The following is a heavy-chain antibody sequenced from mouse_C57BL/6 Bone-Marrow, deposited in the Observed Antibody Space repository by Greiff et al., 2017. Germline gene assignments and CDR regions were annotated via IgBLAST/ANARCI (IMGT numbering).Heavy chain of an antibody. D-gene: IGHD2-2*01. V-gene: IGHV2-2*01. Sequence: VQLQQSGPGLVPPSQSLSITCTVSGFSLTSYGVPWVRQSPGKGLEWLGVIWCGGSTDYHAAFISRLSISKDNSKSKVFFKMNSLQADDTAKYYCARMSGNDPFAYWGQGTLVTVSA. J-gene: IGHJ3*01. CDR2: IWCGGST. CDR1: GFSLTSYG. CDR3: ARMSGNDPFAY.